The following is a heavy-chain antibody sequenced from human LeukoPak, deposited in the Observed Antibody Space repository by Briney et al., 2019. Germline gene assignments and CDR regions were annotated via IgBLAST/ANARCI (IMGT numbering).Heavy chain of an antibody. D-gene: IGHD6-13*01. J-gene: IGHJ4*02. CDR3: TRGDSWSFDY. CDR2: VSNDGRNK. V-gene: IGHV3-30*03. Sequence: PGGSLRVSCAASGFTFSDYYMSWVRQAPGKGVEWVAIVSNDGRNKYYADSVKGRFTISSDNSKNTLYLQMKSLRAEDTSLYYCTRGDSWSFDYWGQGTLVTVSS. CDR1: GFTFSDYY.